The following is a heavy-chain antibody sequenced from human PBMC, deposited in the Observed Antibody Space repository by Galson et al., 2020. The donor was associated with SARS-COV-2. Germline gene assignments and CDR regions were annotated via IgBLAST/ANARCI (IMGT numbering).Heavy chain of an antibody. CDR3: AKDFVRGTGYMDV. CDR2: TSATT. V-gene: IGHV3-23*01. Sequence: GESLKISCVASGFTFSRYGMSWVRQAPGQGLDWVATTSATTYYADSVRRRFIISRDDSKNTLYLQMNGLSADDTAVYYCAKDFVRGTGYMDVWGPGTTVTVSS. D-gene: IGHD3-10*02. J-gene: IGHJ6*03. CDR1: GFTFSRYG.